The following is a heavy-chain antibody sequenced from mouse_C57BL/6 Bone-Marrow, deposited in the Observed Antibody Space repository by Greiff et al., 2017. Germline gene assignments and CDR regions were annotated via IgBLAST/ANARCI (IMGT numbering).Heavy chain of an antibody. CDR2: IRNKANGYTT. J-gene: IGHJ3*01. V-gene: IGHV7-3*01. CDR3: ARSRYYYVSSYPSY. Sequence: EVQLVESGGGLVQPGGSLSLSCAASGFTFTDYYMSWVRQPPGKALEWLGFIRNKANGYTTAYSASVKGRFTISRDNSQSILYLQMNALRAEDSATYYGARSRYYYVSSYPSYWGQGTLVTVSA. CDR1: GFTFTDYY. D-gene: IGHD1-1*01.